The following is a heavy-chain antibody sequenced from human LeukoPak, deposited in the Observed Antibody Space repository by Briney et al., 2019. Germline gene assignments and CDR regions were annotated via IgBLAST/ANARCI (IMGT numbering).Heavy chain of an antibody. CDR3: ARIPLGDNWNDYHFDY. J-gene: IGHJ4*02. V-gene: IGHV3-66*01. Sequence: GGSLRLSCAASGFTVSSNYMSWVRQAPGKGLEWVSVIYSGGSTYYADSVKGRFTISRDNAKNSLYLQMNSLRAEDTAVYYCARIPLGDNWNDYHFDYWGQGTLVTVSS. D-gene: IGHD1-20*01. CDR1: GFTVSSNY. CDR2: IYSGGST.